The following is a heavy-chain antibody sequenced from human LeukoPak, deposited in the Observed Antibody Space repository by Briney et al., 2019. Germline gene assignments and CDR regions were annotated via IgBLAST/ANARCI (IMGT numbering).Heavy chain of an antibody. J-gene: IGHJ4*02. CDR1: GFTFGIFSKFA. CDR3: ASGRITGWYYFDN. V-gene: IGHV3-23*01. D-gene: IGHD3-16*01. CDR2: ISGSGDTT. Sequence: PGASLRLSCAGSGFTFGIFSKFAMSWVRQAPGKGQEWVCVISGSGDTTYYADSVRGRFTISRDNSKDTLYLQMNSLRAEDTAVYYCASGRITGWYYFDNWGQGTLVTVSS.